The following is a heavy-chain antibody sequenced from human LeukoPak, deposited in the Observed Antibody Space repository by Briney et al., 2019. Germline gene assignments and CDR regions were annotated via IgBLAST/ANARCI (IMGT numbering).Heavy chain of an antibody. CDR3: ARIVVPAAIENPAYYYYMDV. Sequence: SQTLSLTCTVSGGSISSGGYYWSWLRQPPGKGLVWIGYIYHSGSTYYNPSLRSRVTISVDRSKNQFSLKLSSVTAADMAVYYCARIVVPAAIENPAYYYYMDVWGKGTTVTVSS. CDR1: GGSISSGGYY. V-gene: IGHV4-30-2*02. CDR2: IYHSGST. J-gene: IGHJ6*03. D-gene: IGHD2-2*02.